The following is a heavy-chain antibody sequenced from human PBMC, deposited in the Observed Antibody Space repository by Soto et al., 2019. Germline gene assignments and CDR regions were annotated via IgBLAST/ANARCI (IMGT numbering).Heavy chain of an antibody. Sequence: PGGSLRLSCAASGFTFSSYAMSWVRQAPGKGLEWVLAISGSGGSTYYADSVKGRFTISRDNSKNTLYLQMNSLRAEDTAVYYCANDHDGGDYVWVDAFDIWGQGTMVTVSS. CDR3: ANDHDGGDYVWVDAFDI. CDR2: ISGSGGST. D-gene: IGHD4-17*01. V-gene: IGHV3-23*01. J-gene: IGHJ3*02. CDR1: GFTFSSYA.